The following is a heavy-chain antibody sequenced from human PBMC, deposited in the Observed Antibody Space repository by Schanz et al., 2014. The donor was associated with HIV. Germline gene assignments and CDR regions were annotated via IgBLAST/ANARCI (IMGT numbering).Heavy chain of an antibody. CDR3: ARETIQLCPDY. V-gene: IGHV3-33*01. J-gene: IGHJ4*02. CDR2: RWHDGSKK. Sequence: QVQLVESGGGVVQPGRALRLSRAASGFTLSSYGRDWAPQAPGKGPEWVADRWHDGSKKYCADSVKGRFTISRDNAKNSLYLQINSLRAEDTAVYYCARETIQLCPDYWGQGTLVTVSP. D-gene: IGHD5-18*01. CDR1: GFTLSSYG.